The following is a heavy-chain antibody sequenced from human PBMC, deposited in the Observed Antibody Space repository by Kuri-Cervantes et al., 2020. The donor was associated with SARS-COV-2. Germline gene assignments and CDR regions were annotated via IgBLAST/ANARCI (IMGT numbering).Heavy chain of an antibody. CDR2: IYYSGST. D-gene: IGHD6-13*01. J-gene: IGHJ4*02. V-gene: IGHV4-39*01. CDR1: GGSISSSSYY. Sequence: SETLSLTCTVSGGSISSSSYYWGWIRQPPGKGLEWIGSIYYSGSTYYNPSLKSRVTITVDTSKNQYSLKLSSVTAADTAVYYCARVRVGSSRPVDYWGQGTPVTVSS. CDR3: ARVRVGSSRPVDY.